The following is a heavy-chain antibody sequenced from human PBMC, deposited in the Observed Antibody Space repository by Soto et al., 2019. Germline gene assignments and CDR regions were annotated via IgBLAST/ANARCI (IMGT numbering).Heavy chain of an antibody. Sequence: QVHLQQWGAGLLKPSETLSRTCAVYGGSFSGFNWNWIRQPPGKGLEWIGEINHSGSTNYNPSLKSRVTMSVDTSKNQFSLKLSSVTAADTAVYYCARGGFGELSENYYYYMDVWGKGTTVTVSS. J-gene: IGHJ6*03. CDR2: INHSGST. CDR3: ARGGFGELSENYYYYMDV. D-gene: IGHD3-10*01. V-gene: IGHV4-34*01. CDR1: GGSFSGFN.